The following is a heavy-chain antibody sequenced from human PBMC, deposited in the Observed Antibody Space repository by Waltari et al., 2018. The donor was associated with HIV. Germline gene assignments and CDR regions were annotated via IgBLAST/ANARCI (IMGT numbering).Heavy chain of an antibody. CDR3: ASGGGYCSGGSCYPNYFDY. V-gene: IGHV4-30-2*01. D-gene: IGHD2-15*01. J-gene: IGHJ4*02. Sequence: QLQLQESGSGLVKPSQTLSLTGAVSGDSISSGGYSGSWIRQPPGKGLEWIGYIYHSGSTDYNPSLTSRVTISVDRSKNQFSLKLNSVTAADTAVYFCASGGGYCSGGSCYPNYFDYWGQGTLVTVSS. CDR1: GDSISSGGYS. CDR2: IYHSGST.